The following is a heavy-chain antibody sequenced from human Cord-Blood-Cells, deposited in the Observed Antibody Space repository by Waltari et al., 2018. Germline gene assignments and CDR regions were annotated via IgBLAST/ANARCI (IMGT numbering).Heavy chain of an antibody. J-gene: IGHJ4*02. CDR1: GYTFTGYY. D-gene: IGHD1-20*01. CDR2: INPNSGGT. CDR3: ARDPVPYNWNYFDY. Sequence: QVQLVQSGAEGKKPGASVKVPCKASGYTFTGYYMHWVRQAPGQGLEWMGWINPNSGGTNYAQKFQGRVTMTRDTSISTAYMELSRLRSDDTAVYYCARDPVPYNWNYFDYWGQGTLVTVSS. V-gene: IGHV1-2*02.